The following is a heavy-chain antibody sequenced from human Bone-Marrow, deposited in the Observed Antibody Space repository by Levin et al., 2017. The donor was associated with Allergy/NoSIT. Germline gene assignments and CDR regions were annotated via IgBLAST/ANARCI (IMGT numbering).Heavy chain of an antibody. CDR1: GYSISSSNW. CDR2: IYYSGST. J-gene: IGHJ4*02. D-gene: IGHD6-13*01. CDR3: ATGDRGSWYPGVDY. Sequence: PSETLSLTCAVSGYSISSSNWWGWIRQPPGKGLEWIGYIYYSGSTYYNPSLKSRVTMSVDTSKNQFSLKLSSVTAVDTAVYYCATGDRGSWYPGVDYWGQGTLVTVSS. V-gene: IGHV4-28*01.